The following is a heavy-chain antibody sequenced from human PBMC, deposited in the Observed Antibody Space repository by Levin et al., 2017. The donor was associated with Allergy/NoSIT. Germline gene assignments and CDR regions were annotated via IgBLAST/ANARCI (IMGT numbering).Heavy chain of an antibody. J-gene: IGHJ4*02. CDR2: INHSGST. V-gene: IGHV4-34*01. CDR1: GGSFSGYY. Sequence: SETLSLTCAVYGGSFSGYYWSWIRQPPGKGLEWIGEINHSGSTNYNPSLKSRVTISVDTSKNQFSLKLSSVTAADTAVYYCASLKQLGGGKQSDYWGQGTLVTVSS. D-gene: IGHD6-6*01. CDR3: ASLKQLGGGKQSDY.